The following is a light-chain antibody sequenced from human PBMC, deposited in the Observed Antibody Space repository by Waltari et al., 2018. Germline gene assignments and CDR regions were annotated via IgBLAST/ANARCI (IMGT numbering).Light chain of an antibody. CDR1: QSVGTC. J-gene: IGKJ2*01. CDR2: MAS. CDR3: QQDSSFST. V-gene: IGKV1-5*03. Sequence: DIQMTQSPSTLSASVGDRVTISCRASQSVGTCLAWYQQKPGQAPKLLIYMASSLESGVPSRVSGSGSGTEVTLTISSLQPDDFATYSCQQDSSFSTFGQGTKVDI.